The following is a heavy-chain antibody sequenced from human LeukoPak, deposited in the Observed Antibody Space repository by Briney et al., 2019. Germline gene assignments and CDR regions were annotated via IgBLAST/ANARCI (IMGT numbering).Heavy chain of an antibody. D-gene: IGHD6-19*01. CDR1: GFTFSTYA. J-gene: IGHJ4*02. Sequence: GGSLRLSFAASGFTFSTYAMSWVRQAPGKGLEWVSGLSPSGGNPIYADSVKGRFTISRDNSENTMFLQMNSLRVEDTAVYYCAKELSGGWSLDYWGQGALVTVSS. CDR2: LSPSGGNP. V-gene: IGHV3-23*01. CDR3: AKELSGGWSLDY.